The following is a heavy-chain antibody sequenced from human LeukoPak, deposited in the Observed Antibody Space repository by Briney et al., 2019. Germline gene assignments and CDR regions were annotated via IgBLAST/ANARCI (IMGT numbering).Heavy chain of an antibody. CDR1: GGSISSGDYY. Sequence: SQTLSLTCSVSGGSISSGDYYWGWIRQPPRKGLEWIGSLYYSGITYYTPSLKSRVSIFVDTSKNQFSLRLSSVTAADTAVYYCARHDIRGHYDHWGQGTLVTVSS. J-gene: IGHJ5*02. V-gene: IGHV4-39*01. D-gene: IGHD3-9*01. CDR3: ARHDIRGHYDH. CDR2: LYYSGIT.